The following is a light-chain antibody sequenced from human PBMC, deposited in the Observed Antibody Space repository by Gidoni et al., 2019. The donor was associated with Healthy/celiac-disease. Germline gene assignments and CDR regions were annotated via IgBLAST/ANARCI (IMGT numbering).Light chain of an antibody. J-gene: IGKJ4*01. CDR3: MQALQTPS. CDR2: LGS. V-gene: IGKV2-28*01. CDR1: QSLLHSNGYNY. Sequence: DIEMTQSPLSLPVTPGEPASISCRSSQSLLHSNGYNYLDWYLQKPGQSPQLLIYLGSNRASGVPDRFSGSGSGTDFTLKFSRVEAEDVGVYYCMQALQTPSFGGGTKVEIK.